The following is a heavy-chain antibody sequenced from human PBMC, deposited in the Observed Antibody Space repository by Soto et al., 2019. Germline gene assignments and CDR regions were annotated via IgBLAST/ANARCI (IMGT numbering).Heavy chain of an antibody. CDR1: GGSISSSSYY. D-gene: IGHD2-15*01. J-gene: IGHJ6*03. Sequence: PSETLSLTCTVSGGSISSSSYYWGWIRQPPGKGLEWIGSIYYSGSTYYNPSLKSRVTISVDTSKNQFSLKLSSVTAADTAVYYCASYYCSGGSCYSSGYMDVWGKGTTVTVYS. CDR3: ASYYCSGGSCYSSGYMDV. CDR2: IYYSGST. V-gene: IGHV4-39*01.